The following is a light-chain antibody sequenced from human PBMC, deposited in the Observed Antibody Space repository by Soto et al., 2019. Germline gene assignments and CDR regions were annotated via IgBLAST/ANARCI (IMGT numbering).Light chain of an antibody. Sequence: DIQMTPSQSSLSASVGDRVNITCRASQTISSWLAWYQQKPGKAPKLLIYKASTLKSGVPSRFSGSGSGTEFTLTISSLQPDDFATYYCQHYNSYSEAFGQGTKVDI. CDR3: QHYNSYSEA. CDR1: QTISSW. CDR2: KAS. J-gene: IGKJ1*01. V-gene: IGKV1-5*03.